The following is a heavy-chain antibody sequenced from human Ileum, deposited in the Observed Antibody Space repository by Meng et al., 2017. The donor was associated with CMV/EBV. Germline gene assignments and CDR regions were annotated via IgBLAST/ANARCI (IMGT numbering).Heavy chain of an antibody. CDR2: ISGSAITT. Sequence: EVQLLESGGGLVQPGGSLRLSCAASGFAFSNYAMSWVRQAPGKGLEWVSSISGSAITTYYGDSVKGRFTISRDNSKNELFLQMDSLRADDTALYYCARDQGVGGAWGQGTLVTVSS. CDR3: ARDQGVGGA. J-gene: IGHJ5*02. V-gene: IGHV3-23*01. CDR1: GFAFSNYA. D-gene: IGHD4-23*01.